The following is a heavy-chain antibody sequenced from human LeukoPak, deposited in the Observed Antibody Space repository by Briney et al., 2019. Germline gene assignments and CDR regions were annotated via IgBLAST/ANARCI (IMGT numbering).Heavy chain of an antibody. D-gene: IGHD3-10*01. V-gene: IGHV3-74*01. Sequence: GGSLRLSRAASGFTFSTYWMHWVRQAPGKGPLWVSHINADGSTTNYADSVKGRFTISRDNAKNTLYLQMNSLRAEGTAVYYCAEAASVRGVSYWGQGTLVTVSS. CDR3: AEAASVRGVSY. CDR1: GFTFSTYW. CDR2: INADGSTT. J-gene: IGHJ4*02.